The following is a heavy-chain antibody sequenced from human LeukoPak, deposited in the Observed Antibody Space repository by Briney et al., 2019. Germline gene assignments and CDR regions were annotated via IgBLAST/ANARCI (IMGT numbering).Heavy chain of an antibody. CDR3: AKDFRWELLLEH. J-gene: IGHJ1*01. CDR2: ISYDGSNK. CDR1: GFTFSSYA. D-gene: IGHD1-26*01. Sequence: PGGSLRLSCAASGFTFSSYAMHWIRQAPGKGREWVAVISYDGSNKYYADSVRGRFTISRDNSKNTMYLQMNSLRSEDTAVYYCAKDFRWELLLEHWGQGTLVTVSS. V-gene: IGHV3-30*04.